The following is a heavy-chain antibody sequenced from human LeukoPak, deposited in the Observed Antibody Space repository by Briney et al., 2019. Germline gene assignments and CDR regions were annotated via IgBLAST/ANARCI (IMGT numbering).Heavy chain of an antibody. CDR2: IRSKACGGTT. J-gene: IGHJ4*02. V-gene: IGHV3-49*04. CDR3: TRGGQWLVQDYFDY. CDR1: GFTFGDYA. Sequence: GGSLRLSCTASGFTFGDYAMSWVRQAPGKGLEWVGFIRSKACGGTTEYAASVKGRFTISRDDSKSIAYLQMNSLKTEDTAVYYCTRGGQWLVQDYFDYWGQGTLVTVSS. D-gene: IGHD6-19*01.